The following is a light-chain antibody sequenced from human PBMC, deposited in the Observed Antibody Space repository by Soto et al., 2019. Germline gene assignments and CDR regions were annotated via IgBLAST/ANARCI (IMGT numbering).Light chain of an antibody. CDR3: QSYDSSLSGVV. V-gene: IGLV1-40*01. CDR2: GNS. CDR1: SSNIGSNY. Sequence: QLVLTQPPSASGTPGQRVTISCSGSSSNIGSNYVYWYQQLPGTAPKLLIYGNSNRPSGVPDRFSGSKSGTSASLAITGLQAEDEADYYCQSYDSSLSGVVFGGGTQLTVL. J-gene: IGLJ2*01.